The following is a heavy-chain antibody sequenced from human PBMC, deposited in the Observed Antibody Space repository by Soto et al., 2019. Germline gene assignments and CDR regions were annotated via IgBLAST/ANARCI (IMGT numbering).Heavy chain of an antibody. Sequence: QMQVQESGPGLVKPSQTLSLTCTVSRGSISSGGYYWSWIRQRPGKGLEWIGSIFYSGINHYNPSLKSRCNMSVDTSKGQLSLRLRFATAADTAVYYCARGRTYYDPWGQGTSVTVSS. CDR1: RGSISSGGYY. CDR2: IFYSGIN. V-gene: IGHV4-31*03. D-gene: IGHD3-10*01. CDR3: ARGRTYYDP. J-gene: IGHJ5*02.